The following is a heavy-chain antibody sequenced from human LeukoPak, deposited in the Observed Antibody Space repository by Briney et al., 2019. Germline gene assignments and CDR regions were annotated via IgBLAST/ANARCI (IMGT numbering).Heavy chain of an antibody. J-gene: IGHJ6*02. D-gene: IGHD3-10*01. Sequence: SETLSLTCTVSGASISTGGFYWTWIRQPPGEGLEWIGYIYYTGSVVYNASLKSRLTISLDTSKNRFSLKLNSVTAADTAVYYCARDHSYYFGSQTSTLDVWGQGTAVTVSS. CDR2: IYYTGSV. CDR1: GASISTGGFY. CDR3: ARDHSYYFGSQTSTLDV. V-gene: IGHV4-31*03.